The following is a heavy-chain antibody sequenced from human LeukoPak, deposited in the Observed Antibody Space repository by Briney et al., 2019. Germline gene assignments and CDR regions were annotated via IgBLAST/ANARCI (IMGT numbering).Heavy chain of an antibody. V-gene: IGHV3-48*01. J-gene: IGHJ6*03. CDR3: ARGIAAARIYYYYMDV. Sequence: PPGGSLRLSCAASGLTFSSYSMNWVRQAPGKGLEWVSYISSSSTTIYYADSVKGRFTISRDNAKNSLYLQMNSLRAEDTAVYYCARGIAAARIYYYYMDVWGKGTTVTVSS. CDR1: GLTFSSYS. CDR2: ISSSSTTI. D-gene: IGHD6-13*01.